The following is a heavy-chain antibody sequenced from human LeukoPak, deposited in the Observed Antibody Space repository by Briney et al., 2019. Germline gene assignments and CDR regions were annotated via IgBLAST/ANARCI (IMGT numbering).Heavy chain of an antibody. V-gene: IGHV3-23*01. Sequence: TGGSLRLSCAASGFTFGSYAMSWVRQAPGKGLEWVSAISGSSGSTHYADSVKGRFTISRDNSKNILYLQMNGLRAEDTAVYYCAKERRLTTAFDYWGQGTLVTVSS. CDR2: ISGSSGST. CDR1: GFTFGSYA. D-gene: IGHD4-17*01. CDR3: AKERRLTTAFDY. J-gene: IGHJ4*02.